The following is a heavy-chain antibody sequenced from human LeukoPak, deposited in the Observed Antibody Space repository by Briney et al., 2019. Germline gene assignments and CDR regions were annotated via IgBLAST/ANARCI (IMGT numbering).Heavy chain of an antibody. V-gene: IGHV3-30*02. CDR2: IWSDGSNK. D-gene: IGHD2-2*01. CDR3: AKDWDIVVVPFFDY. Sequence: SGGSLRLSCAASGFTFSTYGMHWVRQAPGKGLEWVAFIWSDGSNKYYAGSVKGRYTISRDNSKNTLYLQMNSLRAEDTAVYYCAKDWDIVVVPFFDYWGQGTLVTVSS. CDR1: GFTFSTYG. J-gene: IGHJ4*02.